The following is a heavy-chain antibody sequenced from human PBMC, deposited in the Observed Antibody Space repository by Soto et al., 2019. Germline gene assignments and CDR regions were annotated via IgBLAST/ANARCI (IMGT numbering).Heavy chain of an antibody. V-gene: IGHV1-2*04. Sequence: GASVKVSCKASGYTFTGYYMHWVRQAPGQGLEWMGWINPNSGGTNYAQKFQGWVTMTRDTSISTAYMELSRLRSDDTAVYYCARDSLDYGVALDIWGQGTMVTVSS. J-gene: IGHJ3*02. CDR3: ARDSLDYGVALDI. CDR1: GYTFTGYY. CDR2: INPNSGGT. D-gene: IGHD4-17*01.